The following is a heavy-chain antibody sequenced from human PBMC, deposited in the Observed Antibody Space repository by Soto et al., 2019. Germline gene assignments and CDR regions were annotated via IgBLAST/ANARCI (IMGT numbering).Heavy chain of an antibody. CDR2: MSPSSGTT. J-gene: IGHJ4*02. V-gene: IGHV1-8*01. Sequence: QVQLVRSGAEVKKPGASVKVSCKASGYTFTSYDISWVRQATGQGLEWMGWMSPSSGTTGFVQKFQGRVTVTRDTSISTAYMEVTSLTSEDTAVYYCARTIYGVATYYFDYWGQGTLVTVSS. CDR3: ARTIYGVATYYFDY. CDR1: GYTFTSYD. D-gene: IGHD3-3*01.